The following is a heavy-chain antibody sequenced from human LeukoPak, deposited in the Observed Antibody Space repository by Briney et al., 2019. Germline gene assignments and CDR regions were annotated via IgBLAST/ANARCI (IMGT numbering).Heavy chain of an antibody. J-gene: IGHJ5*02. CDR1: GFPFSTYW. Sequence: GGSLRLSCAASGFPFSTYWMNWVRQAPGKGLEWVSAISGSGGSTYYADSVKGRFTISRDNSKNTLYLQMNSLRAEDTAVYYCVGPPWFGELPWGQGTLVTVSS. V-gene: IGHV3-23*01. CDR2: ISGSGGST. CDR3: VGPPWFGELP. D-gene: IGHD3-10*01.